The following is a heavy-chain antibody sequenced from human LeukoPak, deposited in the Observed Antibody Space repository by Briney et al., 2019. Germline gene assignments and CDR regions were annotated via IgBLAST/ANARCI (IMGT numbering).Heavy chain of an antibody. V-gene: IGHV3-23*01. CDR1: GFTFSSYA. CDR2: ISGSGGRS. D-gene: IGHD2-8*01. Sequence: GGSLRLSCATSGFTFSSYAMSWVRQPPGKGLEWVSTISGSGGRSYYADSVKGRFIISRDNPKNTLYLQMNSLRAEDTAVYYCARGVYSYSGMDVWGQGTTVTVSS. CDR3: ARGVYSYSGMDV. J-gene: IGHJ6*02.